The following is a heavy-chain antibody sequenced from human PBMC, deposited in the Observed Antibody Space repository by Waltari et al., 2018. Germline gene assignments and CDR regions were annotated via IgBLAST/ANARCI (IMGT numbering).Heavy chain of an antibody. CDR2: IKEDGSEK. Sequence: EVQLVESGGGLVQPGVSLRLQGAASGFSFSTRWMDWVRQAPGRGLEWVANIKEDGSEKHYVDSVKGRFTISRDNAKNSLYLQMNSLRDEDTAVYYCSRALEVWGRGTLVTVSS. CDR3: SRALEV. J-gene: IGHJ4*02. V-gene: IGHV3-7*01. D-gene: IGHD6-6*01. CDR1: GFSFSTRW.